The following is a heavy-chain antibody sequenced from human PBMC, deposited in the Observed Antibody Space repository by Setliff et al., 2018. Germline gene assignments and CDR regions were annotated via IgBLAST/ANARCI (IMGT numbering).Heavy chain of an antibody. CDR3: ARGGERYYSAS. V-gene: IGHV4-39*07. CDR2: IYHDGPS. D-gene: IGHD1-20*01. CDR1: GGSMSSSGYY. Sequence: KPSETLSLTCTVFGGSMSSSGYYWAWIRQSPGKGLEWIGYIYHDGPSVHYNPSLKSRVTMSVDKSKNQFSLKLSSVTAADTAVYYCARGGERYYSASWGQGTLVTVSS. J-gene: IGHJ4*02.